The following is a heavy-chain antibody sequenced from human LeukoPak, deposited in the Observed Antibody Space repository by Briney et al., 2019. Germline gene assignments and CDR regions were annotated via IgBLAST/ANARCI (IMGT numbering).Heavy chain of an antibody. CDR1: GFTVSTNY. CDR3: ARDMAY. CDR2: IDSGGGT. J-gene: IGHJ4*02. D-gene: IGHD3-10*01. V-gene: IGHV3-53*01. Sequence: GGSLRLSCAASGFTVSTNYLTWVRQAPGKGLEWVSVIDSGGGTYYADSVKGRFTISRDNSKNTLYLQRNSLRAEDTAMYYCARDMAYWGQGTLVTVSS.